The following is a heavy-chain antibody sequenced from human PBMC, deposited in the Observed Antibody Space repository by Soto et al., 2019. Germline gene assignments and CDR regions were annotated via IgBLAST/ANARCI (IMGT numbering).Heavy chain of an antibody. J-gene: IGHJ4*02. CDR1: GFTFSSYS. Sequence: GGSLRLSCAASGFTFSSYSMNWVRQAPGKGLEWVSSISSSSSYIYYADSVKGRFTISRDNAKNSLYLQMNSLRAEDTAVYYCARDSRGFAVTTPDYWGQGTLVTVSS. V-gene: IGHV3-21*01. D-gene: IGHD4-17*01. CDR2: ISSSSSYI. CDR3: ARDSRGFAVTTPDY.